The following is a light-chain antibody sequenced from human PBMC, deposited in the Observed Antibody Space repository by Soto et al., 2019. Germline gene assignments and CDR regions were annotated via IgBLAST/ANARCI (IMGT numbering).Light chain of an antibody. J-gene: IGKJ1*01. CDR3: QQYNSYSPWT. Sequence: DIQMTQFPSSLSASVGDRVTITCRASQSVNKWLAWFQHKPGKVXKLLIFDASTLQTGVPSRFGGGGSGTEFTLTISGLQPEDFANYYCQQYNSYSPWTFGPGTKVDIK. V-gene: IGKV1-5*01. CDR1: QSVNKW. CDR2: DAS.